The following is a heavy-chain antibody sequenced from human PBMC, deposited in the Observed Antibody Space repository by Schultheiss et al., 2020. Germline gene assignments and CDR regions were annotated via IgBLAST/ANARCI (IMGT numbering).Heavy chain of an antibody. J-gene: IGHJ4*02. Sequence: GGSLRLSCAASGFTFSSYAMSWVRQAPGKGLEWVSAISGSGGNAYYADSVKGRFTISRDNSKNTLYLQMSSLRVEDTALYYCASDGDDYNKFDFWGQGALVTVSS. CDR3: ASDGDDYNKFDF. CDR1: GFTFSSYA. CDR2: ISGSGGNA. D-gene: IGHD4/OR15-4a*01. V-gene: IGHV3-23*01.